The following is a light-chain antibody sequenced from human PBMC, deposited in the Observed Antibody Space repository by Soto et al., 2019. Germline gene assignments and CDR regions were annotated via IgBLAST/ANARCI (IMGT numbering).Light chain of an antibody. CDR2: DAS. CDR3: PQRSNWPLLT. J-gene: IGKJ4*01. Sequence: DIVLTQSPASLSLSPGERATLSCRASQSVSRYLAWYQQKPGQAPRLLIYDASNRATGIPARFSGSGSGTDFTLTISSLEPEDFAVYYCPQRSNWPLLTFGGGTKVEIK. V-gene: IGKV3-11*01. CDR1: QSVSRY.